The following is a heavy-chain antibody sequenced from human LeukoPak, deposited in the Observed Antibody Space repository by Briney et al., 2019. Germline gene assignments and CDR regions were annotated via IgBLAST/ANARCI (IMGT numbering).Heavy chain of an antibody. CDR2: IYTSGST. CDR1: GGSISSGSYY. D-gene: IGHD1-1*01. V-gene: IGHV4-61*02. J-gene: IGHJ5*02. Sequence: PSETLSLTCTVSGGSISSGSYYWSWIRQPAGKGLEWIGRIYTSGSTNYNPSLKSRVTISVDTSKNQFSLKLSSVTAADTAVYYCARGGNVHRPGNWFDPWGQGTLVTVSS. CDR3: ARGGNVHRPGNWFDP.